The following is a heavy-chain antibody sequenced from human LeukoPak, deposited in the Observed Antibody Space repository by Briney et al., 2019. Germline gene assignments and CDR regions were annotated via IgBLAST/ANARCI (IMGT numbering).Heavy chain of an antibody. CDR1: GYSFTSYW. J-gene: IGHJ3*02. V-gene: IGHV5-51*01. D-gene: IGHD5-18*01. Sequence: GESLKISCKGSGYSFTSYWIGWVRQMPGKGLEWMGIIYPGDSDTRYSPSFQRQGTISADKSISTAYLQWSSLKASDTVMYYCARHRGYSYGHLLDAFDIWGQGTMVTVSS. CDR2: IYPGDSDT. CDR3: ARHRGYSYGHLLDAFDI.